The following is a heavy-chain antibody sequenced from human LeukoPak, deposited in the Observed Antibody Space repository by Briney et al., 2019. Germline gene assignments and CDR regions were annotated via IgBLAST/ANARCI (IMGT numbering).Heavy chain of an antibody. D-gene: IGHD6-13*01. Sequence: PGGSLRLSCAASGFIFSSYEMNWVRQAPGKGLEWVSYISSSGSTIYYADSVKGRFTISRDNAKNSLYLQMNSLRAEDTAVYYCARLGQQLVEGAFDYWGQGTLVTVSS. CDR1: GFIFSSYE. CDR2: ISSSGSTI. CDR3: ARLGQQLVEGAFDY. V-gene: IGHV3-48*03. J-gene: IGHJ4*02.